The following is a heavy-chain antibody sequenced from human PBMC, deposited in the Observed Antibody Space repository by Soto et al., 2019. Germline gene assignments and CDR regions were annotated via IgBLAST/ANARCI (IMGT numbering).Heavy chain of an antibody. CDR3: ARDNHYGDYEFLEP. V-gene: IGHV4-59*01. D-gene: IGHD4-17*01. CDR2: IYYSGST. J-gene: IGHJ5*02. CDR1: GGSISSYY. Sequence: PSETLSLTCTVSGGSISSYYWSWIRQPPGKGLEWIGYIYYSGSTNYNPSLKSRVTISVDTSKNQFSLKLSSVTAADTAVYYCARDNHYGDYEFLEPWGQGTRVTVSS.